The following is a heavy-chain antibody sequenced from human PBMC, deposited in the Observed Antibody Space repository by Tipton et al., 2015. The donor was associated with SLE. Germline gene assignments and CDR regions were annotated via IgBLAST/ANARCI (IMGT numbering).Heavy chain of an antibody. CDR2: IYSGGCT. CDR3: ARGGRGYSGYDDY. CDR1: GFIFSSYA. D-gene: IGHD5-12*01. J-gene: IGHJ4*02. V-gene: IGHV3-23*03. Sequence: SLRLSCAASGFIFSSYAMSWVRQAPGKGLEWVSVIYSGGCTYYADSVKGRLTISRDNSKNTLYLQMNSLRGEDTAVYYCARGGRGYSGYDDYWGQGTLVTVSS.